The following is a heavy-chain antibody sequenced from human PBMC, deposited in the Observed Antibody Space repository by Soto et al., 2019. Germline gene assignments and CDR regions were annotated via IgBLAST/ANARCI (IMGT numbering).Heavy chain of an antibody. Sequence: GASVKVSCKASGFTFTSSAVQWVRQARGQRLEWIGWIVVGSGNTNYAQKFQERVTITRDMSTSTAYMELSGLRSEDTAVYYCAAGPVDIVLMVYATFDYWGQGTLVTVSS. D-gene: IGHD2-8*01. V-gene: IGHV1-58*01. J-gene: IGHJ4*02. CDR2: IVVGSGNT. CDR1: GFTFTSSA. CDR3: AAGPVDIVLMVYATFDY.